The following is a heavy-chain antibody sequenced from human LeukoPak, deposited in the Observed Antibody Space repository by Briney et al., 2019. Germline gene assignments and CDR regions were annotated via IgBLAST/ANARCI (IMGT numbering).Heavy chain of an antibody. D-gene: IGHD7-27*01. J-gene: IGHJ4*02. Sequence: SETLSLTCSVSGDFITAYYWSWIRQSPGKGLEWIGYIYYAGSTSYNPSLKSRVTISVDTSKNQFSLKLSSVTAADTAMYYCATRKLGNDYWGQGTLVTVSS. CDR2: IYYAGST. CDR1: GDFITAYY. CDR3: ATRKLGNDY. V-gene: IGHV4-59*01.